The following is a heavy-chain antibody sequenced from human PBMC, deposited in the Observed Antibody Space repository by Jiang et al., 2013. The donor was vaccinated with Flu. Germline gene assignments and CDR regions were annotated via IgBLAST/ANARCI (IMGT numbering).Heavy chain of an antibody. CDR2: INPSGGST. J-gene: IGHJ6*02. CDR1: GYTFTSYY. Sequence: VKKPGASVKVSCKASGYTFTSYYMHWVRQAPGQGLEWMGIINPSGGSTIYAQKFQGRVTMTEDTSTDTAYMELSSLRSEDTAVYYCATDLGNEDLYYGMDVWGQGTTVTVSS. V-gene: IGHV1-46*01. CDR3: ATDLGNEDLYYGMDV. D-gene: IGHD4-23*01.